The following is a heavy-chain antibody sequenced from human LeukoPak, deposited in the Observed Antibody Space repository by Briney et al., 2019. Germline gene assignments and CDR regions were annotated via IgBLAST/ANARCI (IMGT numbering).Heavy chain of an antibody. V-gene: IGHV4-39*01. D-gene: IGHD3-3*01. Sequence: SETLSLTCTVSGGSISSSSYYWGWIRPPPGKGLEWIGSIYYSGSTYYNPSLKSRVTISVDTSKNQFSLKLSSVTAADTAVYYCARGNGITIFGVVIPSSGAFDIWGQGTMVTVSS. CDR3: ARGNGITIFGVVIPSSGAFDI. CDR1: GGSISSSSYY. CDR2: IYYSGST. J-gene: IGHJ3*02.